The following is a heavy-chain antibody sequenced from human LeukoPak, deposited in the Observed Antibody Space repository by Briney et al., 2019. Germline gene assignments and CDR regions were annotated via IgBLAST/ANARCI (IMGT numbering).Heavy chain of an antibody. CDR2: ISSSSSYI. CDR1: GFTFSSYS. J-gene: IGHJ5*02. CDR3: ARDTPTYDNWFDL. Sequence: PGGSLRLSCAASGFTFSSYSMNWVRQAPGKGLEWVSSISSSSSYIYYADSVKGRFTISRDNAKNSLYLQMNSLRAEDTAVYYCARDTPTYDNWFDLWGQGTLVTVSS. V-gene: IGHV3-21*01.